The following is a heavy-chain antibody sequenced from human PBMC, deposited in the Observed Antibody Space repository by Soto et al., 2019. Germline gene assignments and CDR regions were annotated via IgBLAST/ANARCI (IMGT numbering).Heavy chain of an antibody. D-gene: IGHD6-13*01. Sequence: PGGSLRLSCAASGFTFDSDWLHWVRQPPGKGLEWVSRINTDGTGTSYADSVKGRFTISRDNAKNSLYLQMNSLRAEDTAVYYCASEIAAAGPIDYWGQGTLVTVSS. CDR3: ASEIAAAGPIDY. J-gene: IGHJ4*02. CDR1: GFTFDSDW. V-gene: IGHV3-74*01. CDR2: INTDGTGT.